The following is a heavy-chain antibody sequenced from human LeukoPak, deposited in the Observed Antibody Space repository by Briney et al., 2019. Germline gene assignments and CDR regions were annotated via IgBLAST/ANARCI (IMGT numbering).Heavy chain of an antibody. Sequence: GGSLRLSCAASGFTFSSYAMSWVRQAPGKGQEWVSAISGSGGSTYYADSVKGRFTISRDNSKNTLYRQMNSLRAEDTAVYYCAKDSEYSSSFSDYWGQGTLVTVSS. V-gene: IGHV3-23*01. CDR3: AKDSEYSSSFSDY. CDR2: ISGSGGST. CDR1: GFTFSSYA. J-gene: IGHJ4*02. D-gene: IGHD6-6*01.